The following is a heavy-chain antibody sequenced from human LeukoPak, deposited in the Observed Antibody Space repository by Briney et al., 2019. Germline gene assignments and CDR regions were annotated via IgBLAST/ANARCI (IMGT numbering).Heavy chain of an antibody. V-gene: IGHV4-34*01. CDR1: GGSFSGYY. J-gene: IGHJ4*02. CDR2: INYSGST. D-gene: IGHD3-22*01. Sequence: SETLSLTCAVYGGSFSGYYWSWVRQPPGKGLEWIGEINYSGSTNYNPSLKSRVTISVDTSKNQFSLKLSSVTAADTAVYYCAIDYYDSSGHGDYWGQGTLVTVSS. CDR3: AIDYYDSSGHGDY.